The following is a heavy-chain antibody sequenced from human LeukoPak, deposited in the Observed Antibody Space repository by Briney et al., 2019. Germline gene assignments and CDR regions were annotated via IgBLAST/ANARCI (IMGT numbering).Heavy chain of an antibody. Sequence: ASVKVSCKASGDTFTSYGISWVRQAPGQGLEWMGWISAYNGNTNYAQKLQGRVTMTTDTSTSTAYMELRSLRSDDPAVYYCARGPRRLRFLEWLLLYYGMDVWGQGTTVTVSS. CDR2: ISAYNGNT. D-gene: IGHD3-3*01. CDR3: ARGPRRLRFLEWLLLYYGMDV. V-gene: IGHV1-18*01. CDR1: GDTFTSYG. J-gene: IGHJ6*02.